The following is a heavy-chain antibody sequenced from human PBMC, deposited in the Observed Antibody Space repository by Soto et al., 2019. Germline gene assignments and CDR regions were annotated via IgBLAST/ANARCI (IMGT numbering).Heavy chain of an antibody. V-gene: IGHV2-5*02. CDR1: GFSLSTSGVG. CDR3: AHRARITMIVVATDAFDI. D-gene: IGHD3-22*01. Sequence: QITLKESGPTLVKPTQTLTLTCTFSGFSLSTSGVGVAWIRQPPGKALEWLALIYWDDDKRYSPSLKSRLTITKDTSKNQVVLTMPNMDPVDTATYYCAHRARITMIVVATDAFDIWGQGTMVTVSS. J-gene: IGHJ3*02. CDR2: IYWDDDK.